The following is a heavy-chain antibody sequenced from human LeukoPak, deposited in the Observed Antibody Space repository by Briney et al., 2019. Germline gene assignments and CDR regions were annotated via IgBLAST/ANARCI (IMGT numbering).Heavy chain of an antibody. CDR2: INRNGGST. CDR3: ARGFRNGPFDC. D-gene: IGHD2-8*01. J-gene: IGHJ4*02. CDR1: GFTFDDYG. V-gene: IGHV3-20*04. Sequence: GGSLRLSCEASGFTFDDYGMSWVCQPPGKGLEWVSGINRNGGSTDYADSVKGRFTISRDNAKNSHFLQMNSLRVEDTALYYCARGFRNGPFDCWGQGTLVTVSS.